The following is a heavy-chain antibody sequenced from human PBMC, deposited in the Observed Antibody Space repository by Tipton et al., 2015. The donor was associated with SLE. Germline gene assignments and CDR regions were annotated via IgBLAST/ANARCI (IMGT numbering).Heavy chain of an antibody. Sequence: QSGAEVKKPGASVKVSCKASGYTFTSYYMHWVRQAPGQGLEWMGIINPSGGSTSYAQKFQGRVTMTRDTSTSTVYMELSSLRSEDTAVYFCARDFSTVTTGGWWYFDLWGRGTLVAVPS. CDR1: GYTFTSYY. J-gene: IGHJ2*01. V-gene: IGHV1-46*01. CDR2: INPSGGST. D-gene: IGHD4-17*01. CDR3: ARDFSTVTTGGWWYFDL.